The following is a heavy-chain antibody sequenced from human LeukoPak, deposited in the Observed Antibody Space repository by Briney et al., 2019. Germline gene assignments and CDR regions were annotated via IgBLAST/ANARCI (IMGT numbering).Heavy chain of an antibody. D-gene: IGHD3-22*01. J-gene: IGHJ4*02. Sequence: GGSLRLSCAASGFIFSSYGMHWVRQAPGKGLEWVAVISYDGRNKYYADSVKGRFTISRDNSKNTLYLQMNSLRAEDTAVYYCAKAYDSSGYYYPTFWGQGTLVTVSS. CDR1: GFIFSSYG. CDR2: ISYDGRNK. CDR3: AKAYDSSGYYYPTF. V-gene: IGHV3-30*18.